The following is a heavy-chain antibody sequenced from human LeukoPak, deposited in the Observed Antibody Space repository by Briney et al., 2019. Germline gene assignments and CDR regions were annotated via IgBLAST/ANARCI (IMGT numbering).Heavy chain of an antibody. J-gene: IGHJ6*03. D-gene: IGHD1-26*01. CDR3: AKSSGSVRHFYYYYMDV. Sequence: AGGSLRPSCADSGSNFEDYGMSWVRQAPGKGLEWVSGINWNGGDTDYADSVKGRFTISRDNAKNSLYLQMNSLRAEDTALYYCAKSSGSVRHFYYYYMDVWGKGTTVTVSS. CDR1: GSNFEDYG. V-gene: IGHV3-20*04. CDR2: INWNGGDT.